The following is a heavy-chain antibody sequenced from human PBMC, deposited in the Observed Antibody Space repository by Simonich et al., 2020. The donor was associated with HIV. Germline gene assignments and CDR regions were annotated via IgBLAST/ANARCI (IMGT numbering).Heavy chain of an antibody. J-gene: IGHJ2*01. CDR1: GYSFTSYW. D-gene: IGHD6-19*01. Sequence: EVQLVQSGAEVKKPGESLKISCTGSGYSFTSYWSGWVRQMPGKGQEWMGIISPGDSNTRYRPSFQGQVTISADKAISTAYLQWSSLKASDTAMYYCVRRLAVAGTYWYFDLWGRGTLVTVSS. CDR3: VRRLAVAGTYWYFDL. CDR2: ISPGDSNT. V-gene: IGHV5-51*03.